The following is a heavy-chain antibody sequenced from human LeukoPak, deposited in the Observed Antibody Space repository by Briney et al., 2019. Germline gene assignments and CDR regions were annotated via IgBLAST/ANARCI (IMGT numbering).Heavy chain of an antibody. CDR3: AKDLRTKTYYYYYGMDV. V-gene: IGHV3-23*01. CDR2: ISGSGGST. Sequence: PEGSLRLSCAASGFTFSSYAMSWVRQAPGKGLEWVSAISGSGGSTYYADSVKGRFTISRDNSKNTLYLQMNSLRAEDTAVYYCAKDLRTKTYYYYYGMDVWGQGTTVTVSS. J-gene: IGHJ6*02. CDR1: GFTFSSYA.